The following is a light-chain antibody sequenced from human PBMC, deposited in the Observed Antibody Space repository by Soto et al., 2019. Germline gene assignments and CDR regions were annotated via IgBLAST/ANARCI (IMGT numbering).Light chain of an antibody. Sequence: QLVLTQSSSASASLGSSVKLTCTLSSGYSSYIIAWHQQQPGKAPRYLMKVGGSGSYNRGSGVPDRFSGSSSGADRYLTISNLQSEDEADYYCETWDSNTVVFGGGTKLTVL. J-gene: IGLJ2*01. V-gene: IGLV4-60*03. CDR2: VGGSGSY. CDR1: SGYSSYI. CDR3: ETWDSNTVV.